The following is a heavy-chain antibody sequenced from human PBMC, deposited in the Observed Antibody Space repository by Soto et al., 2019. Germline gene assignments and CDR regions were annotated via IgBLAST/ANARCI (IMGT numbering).Heavy chain of an antibody. CDR2: IYYSGST. CDR1: GGSISSSSYY. Sequence: TSEILSLTCTVSGGSISSSSYYWGWIRQPPGKGLEWIGSIYYSGSTYYNPSLKSRVTISVDTSKNQFSLKLSSMTAADTAVYYCAAPRWYCSSTRCYEVNWFDPWGQGTLVNVSS. V-gene: IGHV4-39*01. D-gene: IGHD2-2*01. CDR3: AAPRWYCSSTRCYEVNWFDP. J-gene: IGHJ5*02.